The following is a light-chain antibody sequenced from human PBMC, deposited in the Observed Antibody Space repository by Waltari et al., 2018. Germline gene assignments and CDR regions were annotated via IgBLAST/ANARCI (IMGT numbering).Light chain of an antibody. CDR3: QQRSNWPPELT. CDR2: DAS. CDR1: RSVSTQ. V-gene: IGKV3-11*01. Sequence: ETVLTQSPATLSFSPGERATLSRRASRSVSTQLAWYQQKPGQAPRLLIYDASNRASDIPDRFSGSGSGTDFTLTISSLEPEDFAVYYCQQRSNWPPELTFGGGTKVEIK. J-gene: IGKJ4*01.